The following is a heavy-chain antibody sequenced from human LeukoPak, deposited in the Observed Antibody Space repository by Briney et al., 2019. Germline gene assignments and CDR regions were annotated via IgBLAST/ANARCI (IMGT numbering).Heavy chain of an antibody. Sequence: ASVKVSCKASGYTFTGYYMHWVRQAPGQGLEWMGWINPNSGGTNYAQKFQGRVTMTRDTSISTAYTELSRLRSDDTAVYYCARDLLVYSSGWHHWGQGTLVTVSS. D-gene: IGHD6-19*01. J-gene: IGHJ5*02. CDR2: INPNSGGT. CDR1: GYTFTGYY. CDR3: ARDLLVYSSGWHH. V-gene: IGHV1-2*02.